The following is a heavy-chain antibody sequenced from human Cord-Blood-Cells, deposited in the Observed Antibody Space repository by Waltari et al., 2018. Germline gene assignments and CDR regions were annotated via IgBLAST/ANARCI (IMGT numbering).Heavy chain of an antibody. V-gene: IGHV1-3*01. CDR2: INAGNGNR. Sequence: QVQLVQSGAEVKKPGASVKVSCKAYGYTFTSYAMHWVRQAPGQRLEWMGWINAGNGNRKYSQKFQGRVTITRDTSASTAYMELSSLRSEDTAVYYCARLLTGDAFDIWGQGTMVTVSS. CDR1: GYTFTSYA. J-gene: IGHJ3*02. D-gene: IGHD7-27*01. CDR3: ARLLTGDAFDI.